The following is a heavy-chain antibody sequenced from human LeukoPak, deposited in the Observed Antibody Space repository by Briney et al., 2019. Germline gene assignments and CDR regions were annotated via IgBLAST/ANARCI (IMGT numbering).Heavy chain of an antibody. D-gene: IGHD4-23*01. CDR3: ARLHSTVVTPGNRFDP. J-gene: IGHJ5*02. CDR1: GYSFTSYW. Sequence: GESLKISCKGSGYSFTSYWIGWVRQMPGKGLEWMGIIYPGDSGTRYSPSFQGQVTISADKSISIVYLQWSSLKASDTAMYYCARLHSTVVTPGNRFDPWGQGTLVTVSS. V-gene: IGHV5-51*01. CDR2: IYPGDSGT.